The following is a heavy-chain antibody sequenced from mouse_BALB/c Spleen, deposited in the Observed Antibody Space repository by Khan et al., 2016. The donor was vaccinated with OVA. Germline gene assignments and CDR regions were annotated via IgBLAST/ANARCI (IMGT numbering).Heavy chain of an antibody. J-gene: IGHJ3*01. V-gene: IGHV1-77*01. CDR3: AREWGAWFPY. CDR1: GYTFTDYN. Sequence: VQLQESGAELARPGTSVKLSCKASGYTFTDYNINWVKQRTGQGLEWIGEIYPGSGNTYYSEKFKGKATLTADKSSSTAYMQLSSLTSEDSAVYFWAREWGAWFPYWGQGTLVTVSA. CDR2: IYPGSGNT.